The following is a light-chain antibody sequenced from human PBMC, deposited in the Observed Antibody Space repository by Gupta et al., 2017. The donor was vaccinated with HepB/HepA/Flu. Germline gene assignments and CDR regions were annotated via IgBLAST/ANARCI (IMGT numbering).Light chain of an antibody. CDR3: MQGTHWPWT. Sequence: DVVMTPSPLSLPVTLGQQASISCRSSQSLVYRDGNTYLHWFQQRPGQSPRLLIYKVSNRESGVPDRFSGSGSGTDFTLKISRVEAEDVGVYYCMQGTHWPWTFGQGTKVEIK. CDR2: KVS. J-gene: IGKJ1*01. V-gene: IGKV2-30*01. CDR1: QSLVYRDGNTY.